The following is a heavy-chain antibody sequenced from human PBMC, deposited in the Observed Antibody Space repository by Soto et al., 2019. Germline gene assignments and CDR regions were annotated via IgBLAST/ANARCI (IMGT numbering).Heavy chain of an antibody. CDR1: GFTYINYG. D-gene: IGHD6-6*01. J-gene: IGHJ6*02. Sequence: GGSLRLSCAASGFTYINYGMHWVRQAPGKGLEWVAVISYDGSNKYYADSVKGRFTISRDEPKNTLYLQMNSLRAEDTAVYYCAKDRQLESYYYYGMDVWGQGTTVTVSS. CDR3: AKDRQLESYYYYGMDV. V-gene: IGHV3-30*18. CDR2: ISYDGSNK.